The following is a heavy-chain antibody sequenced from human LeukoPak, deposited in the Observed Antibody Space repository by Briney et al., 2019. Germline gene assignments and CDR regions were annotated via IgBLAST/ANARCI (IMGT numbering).Heavy chain of an antibody. J-gene: IGHJ4*02. Sequence: GGSLRLSCEASGFTFSKYWMHWVRQVPGKGLVWVSHINTDGTSAYYADSVKGRFAISRDNAKNTVYLRMNSLRAEDTALYYCARDRAAYGDATSGNIFDYWGQGTLVIVSS. D-gene: IGHD4-17*01. CDR2: INTDGTSA. V-gene: IGHV3-74*01. CDR1: GFTFSKYW. CDR3: ARDRAAYGDATSGNIFDY.